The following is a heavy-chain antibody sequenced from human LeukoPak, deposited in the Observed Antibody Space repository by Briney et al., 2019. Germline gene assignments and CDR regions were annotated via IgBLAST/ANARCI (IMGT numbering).Heavy chain of an antibody. CDR1: GFTFSSYA. CDR2: ISYDGSNR. CDR3: VRLTAAGRRTDFDY. V-gene: IGHV3-30*04. Sequence: GGSLRLSCAASGFTFSSYAMHWVRQAPGKGLEWVAAISYDGSNRYYADSVKGRFTISRDNSKDTLYLQMNSLRTEDTAVYYCVRLTAAGRRTDFDYWGQGTLVTVSS. D-gene: IGHD6-13*01. J-gene: IGHJ4*02.